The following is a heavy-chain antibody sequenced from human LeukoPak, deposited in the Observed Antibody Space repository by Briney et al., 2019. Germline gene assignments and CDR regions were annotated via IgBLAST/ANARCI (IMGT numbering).Heavy chain of an antibody. CDR3: AKDVGDGSEFDY. CDR1: GFTFSSYG. CDR2: IWYDGSNK. J-gene: IGHJ4*02. D-gene: IGHD5-24*01. Sequence: GGSLRLSCAASGFTFSSYGIHWVRQAPGKGLEWVAVIWYDGSNKYYADSVKGRFTISRDNSKNTLYLQMNSLRAEDTAVHYCAKDVGDGSEFDYWGQGTLVTVSS. V-gene: IGHV3-33*06.